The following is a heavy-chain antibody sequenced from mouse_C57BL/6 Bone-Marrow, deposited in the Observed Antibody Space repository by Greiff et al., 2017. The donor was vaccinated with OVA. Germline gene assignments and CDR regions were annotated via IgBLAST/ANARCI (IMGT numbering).Heavy chain of an antibody. CDR3: TTGGSRYWYFGV. CDR2: IDPENGDT. CDR1: GFNIKDDY. J-gene: IGHJ1*03. V-gene: IGHV14-4*01. D-gene: IGHD1-1*01. Sequence: VQLQQSGAELVRPGASVKLSCTASGFNIKDDYMHWVKQRPEQGLEWIGWIDPENGDTEYASKFQGKATITADTSSNTAYLQLSSQTSEDTAVYYCTTGGSRYWYFGVWGTGTTVTVSS.